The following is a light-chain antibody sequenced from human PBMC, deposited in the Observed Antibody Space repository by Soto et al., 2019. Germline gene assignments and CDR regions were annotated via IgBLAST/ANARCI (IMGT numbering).Light chain of an antibody. V-gene: IGKV3-11*01. J-gene: IGKJ5*01. CDR1: QSISDY. CDR2: DAS. Sequence: EIVLTQSPATLSLSPGDRATLPCRASQSISDYLAWYQQKPGQAPRLLIEDASDRATGIPARFTGSGSGTDCTLTISSLETEDVAVYYCQQRSTWPITFGQGTRLEI. CDR3: QQRSTWPIT.